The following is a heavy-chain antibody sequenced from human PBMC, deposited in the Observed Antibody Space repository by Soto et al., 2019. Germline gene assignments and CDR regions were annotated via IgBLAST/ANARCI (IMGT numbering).Heavy chain of an antibody. Sequence: EVQLVASGGSLVPPGGSLRLSCAASGFPFTKAWMTWGRQAPGKGLEWVGRIRSKTSSETREYAAGVKGRLTISRDDSKNMLDPEMNSLKIEDTGVYYCTTDGFTGIVGIWGQGTMVTVSS. J-gene: IGHJ3*02. CDR2: IRSKTSSETR. CDR3: TTDGFTGIVGI. CDR1: GFPFTKAW. V-gene: IGHV3-15*01. D-gene: IGHD3-22*01.